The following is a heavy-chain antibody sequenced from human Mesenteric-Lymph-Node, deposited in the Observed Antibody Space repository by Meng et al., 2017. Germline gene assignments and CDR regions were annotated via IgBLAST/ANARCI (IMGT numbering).Heavy chain of an antibody. D-gene: IGHD6-13*01. CDR2: ISTSTSI. CDR3: ARGVAPAGMLYWYFDL. J-gene: IGHJ2*01. Sequence: EVQLVESGGGLVKPGESLRRSCVASGFTSSSYSMNWVRQAPGQGLEWVSSISTSTSIYYADSAKGRFTISRDNAKNSLFLQMNSLRAEDTAVYYCARGVAPAGMLYWYFDLWGRGTLVTVSS. CDR1: GFTSSSYS. V-gene: IGHV3-21*01.